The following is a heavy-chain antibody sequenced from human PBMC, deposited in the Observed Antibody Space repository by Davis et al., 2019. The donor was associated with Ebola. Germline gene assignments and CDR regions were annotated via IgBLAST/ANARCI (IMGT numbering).Heavy chain of an antibody. D-gene: IGHD2-2*02. CDR1: GFNFRSYG. Sequence: GESLKISCAASGFNFRSYGMHWVRQAPDKGLEWVAVIWYDGSRKYYGDSVKGRFTISRDNSNNLLYLQMNSLRAEDTAVYYCARDDCSSTSCYTRAQDYWGQGTLVTVSS. CDR2: IWYDGSRK. V-gene: IGHV3-33*01. CDR3: ARDDCSSTSCYTRAQDY. J-gene: IGHJ4*02.